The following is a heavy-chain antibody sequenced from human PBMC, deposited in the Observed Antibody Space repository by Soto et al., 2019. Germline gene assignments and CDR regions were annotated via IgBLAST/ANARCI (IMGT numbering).Heavy chain of an antibody. D-gene: IGHD2-21*01. CDR3: ARDPPPFQGRGGMDV. CDR1: GFTFSSYS. V-gene: IGHV3-21*01. CDR2: ISSSSSYI. Sequence: GGSLRLSCAASGFTFSSYSMNWVRQAPGKGLEWVSSISSSSSYIYYADSVKGRFTISRDNAKNSLYLQMNSLRAEDTAVYYCARDPPPFQGRGGMDVWGQGTTVTVSS. J-gene: IGHJ6*02.